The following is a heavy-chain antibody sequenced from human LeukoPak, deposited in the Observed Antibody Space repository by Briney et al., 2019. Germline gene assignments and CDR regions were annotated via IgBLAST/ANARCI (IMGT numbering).Heavy chain of an antibody. J-gene: IGHJ5*02. V-gene: IGHV1-2*02. CDR2: INPNSGGT. CDR1: GYTFTGYY. CDR3: ARDLDYYGSGSLTYP. Sequence: ASVKVSCKASGYTFTGYYMHWVRQAPGQGLEWMGWINPNSGGTNYAQKFQGRVTTTRDTSISTAYMELSRLRSDDTAVYYCARDLDYYGSGSLTYPWGQGTLVTVSS. D-gene: IGHD3-10*01.